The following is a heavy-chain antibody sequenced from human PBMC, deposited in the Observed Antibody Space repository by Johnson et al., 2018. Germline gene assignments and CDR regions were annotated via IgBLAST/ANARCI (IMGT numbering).Heavy chain of an antibody. D-gene: IGHD3-16*01. V-gene: IGHV3-15*01. Sequence: VQLVESGGGLVKXGGSLRLSCAASGFTFSNAWMNWVRQAPGKGLEWVGLIKTKTDGGTTDYVAPVKGRFSISRDDSKNTVYLQMNSLKTEDTAVYYCTTVSMTTFGPLWGQGTMVTVS. CDR3: TTVSMTTFGPL. CDR2: IKTKTDGGTT. CDR1: GFTFSNAW. J-gene: IGHJ3*01.